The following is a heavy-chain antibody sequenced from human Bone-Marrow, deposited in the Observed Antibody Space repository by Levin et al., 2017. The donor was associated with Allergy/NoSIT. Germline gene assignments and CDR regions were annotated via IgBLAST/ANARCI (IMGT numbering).Heavy chain of an antibody. Sequence: LSLTCVASRFTFRSYGMHWVRQAPGKGLEWVAVISNDGSNKYYADSVKGRFTISRDNSKNTLYLQLNSLRAEDTAVYYCARDKGGGGSGWRRGFDYWGQGTLVTGSS. CDR1: RFTFRSYG. V-gene: IGHV3-30*03. CDR2: ISNDGSNK. CDR3: ARDKGGGGSGWRRGFDY. J-gene: IGHJ4*02. D-gene: IGHD6-19*01.